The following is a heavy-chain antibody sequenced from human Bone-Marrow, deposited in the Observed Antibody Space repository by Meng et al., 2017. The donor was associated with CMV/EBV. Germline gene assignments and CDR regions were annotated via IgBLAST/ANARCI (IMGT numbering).Heavy chain of an antibody. CDR3: ARAPTSTLNYYYFDL. D-gene: IGHD3-3*02. CDR2: IYPGDSDT. Sequence: GESLKISCTASGYSFSTYWIGWVRQMPGAGLEWMGIIYPGDSDTRYSPSFQGQVTISADSSISTAYLQWSSLKASDSALYFCARAPTSTLNYYYFDLWGDGTLVTVSS. CDR1: GYSFSTYW. J-gene: IGHJ2*01. V-gene: IGHV5-51*01.